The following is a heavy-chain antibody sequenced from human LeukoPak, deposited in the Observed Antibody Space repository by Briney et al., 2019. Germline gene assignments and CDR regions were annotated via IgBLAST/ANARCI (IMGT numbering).Heavy chain of an antibody. CDR1: GGSVTNNNW. J-gene: IGHJ4*02. V-gene: IGHV4-4*02. D-gene: IGHD1-26*01. Sequence: PSGTLSLTCAVSGGSVTNNNWWSWVRRPPGKGLEWIGEIFHSGSTNYNPSLKSRVTMTVDKSKNQFSLRLSSVTAADTAVYYCARVGPTDFWGQGTLVTVSS. CDR3: ARVGPTDF. CDR2: IFHSGST.